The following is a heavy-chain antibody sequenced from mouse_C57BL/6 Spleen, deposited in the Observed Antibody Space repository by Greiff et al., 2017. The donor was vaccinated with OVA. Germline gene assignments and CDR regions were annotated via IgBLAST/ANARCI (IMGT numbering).Heavy chain of an antibody. CDR2: IYPSDSET. Sequence: VQLQRPGAELVRPGSSVKLSCKASGYTFTSYWMDWVKQRPGQGLEWIGNIYPSDSETHYNQKFKDKATLTVDKSSSTAYMQLSSLTSEDSAVYYCATPYGSSYGFAYWGQGTLVTVSA. CDR3: ATPYGSSYGFAY. D-gene: IGHD1-1*01. J-gene: IGHJ3*01. V-gene: IGHV1-61*01. CDR1: GYTFTSYW.